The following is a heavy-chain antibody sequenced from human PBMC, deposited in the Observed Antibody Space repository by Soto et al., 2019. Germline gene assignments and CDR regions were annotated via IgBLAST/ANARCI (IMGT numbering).Heavy chain of an antibody. CDR2: IKGDGSNT. CDR1: GFTLSDYY. V-gene: IGHV3-7*03. J-gene: IGHJ4*02. CDR3: ARDPVTAD. Sequence: PVGSLRLFCATSGFTLSDYYISWVRQAPGKGLEWVGNIKGDGSNTHYVVSVRGRFTISRDNAENLIYLQMNNLRVEDTAMYYCARDPVTADWGQGTRVTVSS.